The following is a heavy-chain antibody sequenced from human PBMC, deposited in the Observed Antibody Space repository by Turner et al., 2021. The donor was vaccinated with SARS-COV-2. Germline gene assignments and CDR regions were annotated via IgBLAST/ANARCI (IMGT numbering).Heavy chain of an antibody. Sequence: QVQLVQSGAEVKKPGSSVKVSCKASGRTFRSYAISWVRQAPGQGLECMGGIIPIFGTANYAQKYQGRVTITAVKSTSTAYMELSSLRFEDTAVYYCARGATLVRGVIENLYYYYYGMDVWGQGTTVTVSS. V-gene: IGHV1-69*06. J-gene: IGHJ6*02. CDR2: IIPIFGTA. CDR3: ARGATLVRGVIENLYYYYYGMDV. D-gene: IGHD3-10*01. CDR1: GRTFRSYA.